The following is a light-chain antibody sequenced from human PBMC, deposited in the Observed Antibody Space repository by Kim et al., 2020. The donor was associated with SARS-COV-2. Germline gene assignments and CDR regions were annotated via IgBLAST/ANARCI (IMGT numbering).Light chain of an antibody. CDR2: AAS. CDR1: ETITTH. J-gene: IGKJ2*01. V-gene: IGKV1-39*01. CDR3: QQSYLAPYT. Sequence: SPSLGDRVTITCRASETITTHVNWYQYKPGKVPKLLIYAASTLQSGVPSRFSGSGSGTEFTLSISSLQPDDSATYYCQQSYLAPYTFGQGTKLEI.